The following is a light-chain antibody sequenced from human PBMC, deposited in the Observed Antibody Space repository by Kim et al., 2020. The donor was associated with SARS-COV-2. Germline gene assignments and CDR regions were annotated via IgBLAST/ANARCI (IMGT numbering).Light chain of an antibody. J-gene: IGKJ1*01. CDR2: GAS. Sequence: PGEQASLSSCATPTLNNKYLAWYQQRPGQPPRLLIYGASNRATGIPDRFSGSGSGTDFTLTISRLEPEDSAVYFCQQHGSSLWTFGQGTKVDIK. V-gene: IGKV3-20*01. CDR3: QQHGSSLWT. CDR1: PTLNNKY.